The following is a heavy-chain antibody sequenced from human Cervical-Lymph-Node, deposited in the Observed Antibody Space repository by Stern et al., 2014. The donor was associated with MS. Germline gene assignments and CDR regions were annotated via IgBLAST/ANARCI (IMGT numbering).Heavy chain of an antibody. CDR1: GYTFTSYE. J-gene: IGHJ4*02. CDR2: MNPNSGNT. V-gene: IGHV1-8*01. D-gene: IGHD3-10*01. CDR3: ARCRPGELFPDY. Sequence: VQLLESGAEVKKPGASVKVSCKASGYTFTSYEINWVRQATGHGLEWMGWMNPNSGNTGHEQNFQGRVTMTRNTSISTAYMELSSLRSEDTAVYYCARCRPGELFPDYWGQGTLVTVSS.